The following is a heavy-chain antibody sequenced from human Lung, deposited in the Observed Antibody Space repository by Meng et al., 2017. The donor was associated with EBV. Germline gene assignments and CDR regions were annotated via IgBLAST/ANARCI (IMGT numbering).Heavy chain of an antibody. CDR3: ARDWGDVRGGFDF. Sequence: QEQRHQSGPGLVKPPQTPSHTCAISGDSVSSNSAAWNWIRQSPSRGLEWLGRTYYRSKYYNDYALSVKSRITINPDTSKNQFSLQLNSVTPEDTAIYYCARDWGDVRGGFDFWGQGTLVTGSS. CDR1: GDSVSSNSAA. J-gene: IGHJ4*02. D-gene: IGHD3-10*02. CDR2: TYYRSKYYN. V-gene: IGHV6-1*01.